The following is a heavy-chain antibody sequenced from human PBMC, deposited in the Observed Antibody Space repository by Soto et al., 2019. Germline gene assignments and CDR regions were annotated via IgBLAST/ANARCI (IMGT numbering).Heavy chain of an antibody. CDR3: ARGAYGDPSFDY. Sequence: ASVKVSCKASGYTFTTYGISWVRQAPGQGLEWMGWIRASNGDTKNAQNFQGRVTLTTDTSTSTAYMGLRSLGSDDTAVYYCARGAYGDPSFDYWGQGTLVTVSS. V-gene: IGHV1-18*01. CDR1: GYTFTTYG. CDR2: IRASNGDT. D-gene: IGHD4-17*01. J-gene: IGHJ4*02.